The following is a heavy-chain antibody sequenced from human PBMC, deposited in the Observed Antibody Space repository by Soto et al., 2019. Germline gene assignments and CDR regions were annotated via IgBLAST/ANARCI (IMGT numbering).Heavy chain of an antibody. Sequence: SETLSLTCTVSGGSISSYYWSWIRQPPGKGLEWIGYIYYSGSTNYNPSLKSRVTISVDTSKNQFSLKLSSVTAADTAVYYCARQVAVAGKTDYWGQGTLVTVSS. J-gene: IGHJ4*02. D-gene: IGHD6-19*01. V-gene: IGHV4-59*08. CDR1: GGSISSYY. CDR3: ARQVAVAGKTDY. CDR2: IYYSGST.